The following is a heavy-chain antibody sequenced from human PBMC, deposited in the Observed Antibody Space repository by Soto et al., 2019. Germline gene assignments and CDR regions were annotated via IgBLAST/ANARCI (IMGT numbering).Heavy chain of an antibody. CDR2: ISSSGSTI. Sequence: GGSRRLSRAASGFTFSSYEMNWDSQAPGRGLGWVSYISSSGSTIYYADSVKGRFTISRDNAKNSLYLQMNSLRAEDTAVYYCARDSRLALSGTYYYYYYYMDVWGKGTTVTVSS. CDR3: ARDSRLALSGTYYYYYYYMDV. D-gene: IGHD3-9*01. V-gene: IGHV3-48*03. J-gene: IGHJ6*03. CDR1: GFTFSSYE.